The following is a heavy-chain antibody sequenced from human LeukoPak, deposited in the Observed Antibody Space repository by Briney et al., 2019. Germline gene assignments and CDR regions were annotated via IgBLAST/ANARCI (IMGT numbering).Heavy chain of an antibody. D-gene: IGHD2-8*01. V-gene: IGHV1-2*02. J-gene: IGHJ4*02. CDR2: INPNSGGT. Sequence: GASVKVSCKASGYTFTGYYMHWVRQAPGQGLEWMRWINPNSGGTNYAQKFQGRVTMTRDTSISTAYMELSRLRSDDTAVYYCARVSPIVLMVYANRPDYWGQGTLVTVSS. CDR3: ARVSPIVLMVYANRPDY. CDR1: GYTFTGYY.